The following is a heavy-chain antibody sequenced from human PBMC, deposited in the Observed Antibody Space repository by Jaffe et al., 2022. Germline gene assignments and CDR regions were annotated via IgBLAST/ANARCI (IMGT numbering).Heavy chain of an antibody. Sequence: EVQLLESGGGLVQPGGSLRLSCAASGFTFSSYAMSWVRQAPGKGLEWVSAISGSGGSTYYADSVKGRFTISRDNSKNTLYLQMNSLRAEDTAVYYCAKDLSTIAAAVVLDYYYYMDVWGKGTTVTVSS. CDR3: AKDLSTIAAAVVLDYYYYMDV. D-gene: IGHD6-13*01. CDR2: ISGSGGST. V-gene: IGHV3-23*01. CDR1: GFTFSSYA. J-gene: IGHJ6*03.